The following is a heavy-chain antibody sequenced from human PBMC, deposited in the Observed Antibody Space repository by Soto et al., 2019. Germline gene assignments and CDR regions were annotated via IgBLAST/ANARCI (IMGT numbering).Heavy chain of an antibody. J-gene: IGHJ4*02. Sequence: SETLSLTCTVSGGTITSDYSCWSWIRQPPGEGLEWIGHIFDSGTTYTNPSLRSRVTISVDTSKNQFSLKLTSVTAADTAVYYCAGKDYYDSSGPVDYWGQGTPVTVS. CDR3: AGKDYYDSSGPVDY. V-gene: IGHV4-30-4*01. D-gene: IGHD3-22*01. CDR2: IFDSGTT. CDR1: GGTITSDYSC.